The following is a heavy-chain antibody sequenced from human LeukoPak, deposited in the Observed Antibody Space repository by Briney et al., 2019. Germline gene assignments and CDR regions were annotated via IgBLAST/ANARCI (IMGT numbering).Heavy chain of an antibody. CDR3: AREALGGAGGY. CDR2: ILPIFNST. D-gene: IGHD4-23*01. CDR1: GGTFSSYG. V-gene: IGHV1-69*13. J-gene: IGHJ4*02. Sequence: ASVKVSCKASGGTFSSYGISWVRQAPGQGLEWMGTILPIFNSTNYAQKFQDRVTVTADESTGTVYMEVNSLRSDDTAVYYCAREALGGAGGYWGQGTLVTASS.